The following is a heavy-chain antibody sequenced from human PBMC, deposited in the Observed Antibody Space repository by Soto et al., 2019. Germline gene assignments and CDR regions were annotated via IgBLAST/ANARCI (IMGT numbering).Heavy chain of an antibody. CDR1: GFTFSSYG. CDR2: IWYDGSNK. J-gene: IGHJ4*02. D-gene: IGHD3-10*01. CDR3: ARDRDYGSGSYLPY. Sequence: QVQLVESGGGVVQPGRSLRLSCAASGFTFSSYGMHWVRQAPGKGLEWVAVIWYDGSNKYYADSVKGRFTISRDNSKNPLYLQMNSLRAEDTAVYYCARDRDYGSGSYLPYWGQGTLVTVSS. V-gene: IGHV3-33*01.